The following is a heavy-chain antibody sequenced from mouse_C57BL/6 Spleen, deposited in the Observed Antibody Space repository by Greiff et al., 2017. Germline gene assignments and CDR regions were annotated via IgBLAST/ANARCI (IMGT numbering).Heavy chain of an antibody. J-gene: IGHJ2*01. CDR2: IDPEDGET. CDR1: GFNIKDYY. Sequence: VQLKQSGAELVKPGASVKLSCTASGFNIKDYYMHWVKQRTEQGLEWIGRIDPEDGETKYAPKFKGKASITADTSSNTAYLQLSSLTSEDTSVYYCSRIEGYPYYFDYWGQGTTLTVSS. CDR3: SRIEGYPYYFDY. V-gene: IGHV14-2*01. D-gene: IGHD2-3*01.